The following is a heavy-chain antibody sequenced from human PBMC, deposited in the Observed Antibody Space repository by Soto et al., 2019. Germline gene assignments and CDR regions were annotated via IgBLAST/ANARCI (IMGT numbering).Heavy chain of an antibody. CDR3: ARVLPPFDP. J-gene: IGHJ5*02. CDR2: INAYNGNT. V-gene: IGHV1-18*01. CDR1: GYTFTSYG. Sequence: QVQLVQSGAEVKKPGASVKVSCKASGYTFTSYGISWVRQAPGQGLEWMGWINAYNGNTNYAQKLQGRVTMTTDTSTSSASMELRILRCDDTAVYYFARVLPPFDPWGQGILVTVSS.